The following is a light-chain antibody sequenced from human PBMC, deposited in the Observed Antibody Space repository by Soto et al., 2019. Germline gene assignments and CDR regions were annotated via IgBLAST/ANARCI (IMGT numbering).Light chain of an antibody. V-gene: IGLV2-8*01. CDR2: EVS. J-gene: IGLJ1*01. CDR3: SSYAGSNNV. Sequence: QSVLTQPPSASGSPGQSVTISCTGTSSDVGGYNYVSWYQQHPGKAPKLMIYEVSKRPSGVPDRFSGSKSGNTASLTVSGLQAEEEADYYCSSYAGSNNVFGTGNKVTVL. CDR1: SSDVGGYNY.